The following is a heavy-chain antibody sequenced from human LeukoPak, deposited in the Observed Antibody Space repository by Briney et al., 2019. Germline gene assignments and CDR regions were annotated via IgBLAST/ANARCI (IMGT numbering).Heavy chain of an antibody. J-gene: IGHJ4*02. D-gene: IGHD1-26*01. CDR3: AREGPIVGATHLVDY. Sequence: ASVKVSCKASGYTFTDYYMHWVRQAPGQGVEWMGWINPNSGGTNYAQKFQGRVTMTRDTSISTAYMELSRLRSDDTAVYYCAREGPIVGATHLVDYWGQGTLVSVSS. V-gene: IGHV1-2*02. CDR1: GYTFTDYY. CDR2: INPNSGGT.